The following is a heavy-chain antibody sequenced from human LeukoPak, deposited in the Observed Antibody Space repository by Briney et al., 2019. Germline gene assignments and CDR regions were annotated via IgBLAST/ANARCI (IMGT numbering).Heavy chain of an antibody. V-gene: IGHV4-59*01. J-gene: IGHJ4*02. CDR3: ARDTRLSAYYDSSGYPVRSSGY. CDR1: GGSISIYS. Sequence: SETLSLTCTVSGGSISIYSWSWIRQPPGKRLEWIGYIYYSVSTNYNPSLKSRVTISVDTSKNQFSLKLSSVTAADTAVDYCARDTRLSAYYDSSGYPVRSSGYWGQGTLVTVSS. CDR2: IYYSVST. D-gene: IGHD3-22*01.